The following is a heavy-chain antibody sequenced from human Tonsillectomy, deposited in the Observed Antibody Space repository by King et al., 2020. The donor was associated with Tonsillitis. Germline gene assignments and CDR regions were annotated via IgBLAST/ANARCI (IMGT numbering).Heavy chain of an antibody. D-gene: IGHD5-18*01. CDR2: ISYDGSNK. V-gene: IGHV3-30*18. J-gene: IGHJ6*02. CDR1: GFTFSSYG. Sequence: VQLVESGGGVVQPGRSLRLSCAASGFTFSSYGMHWVRQAPGKGLEWVAVISYDGSNKYYADSVKGRFTISRDNSKNTLYLQMNSLRAEDTAVYYCANPATAMVTSRYGMDVWGQGTTVTVSS. CDR3: ANPATAMVTSRYGMDV.